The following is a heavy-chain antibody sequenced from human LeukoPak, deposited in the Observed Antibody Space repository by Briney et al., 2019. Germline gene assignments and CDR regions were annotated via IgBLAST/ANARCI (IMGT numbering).Heavy chain of an antibody. J-gene: IGHJ5*02. CDR1: GDSVSSTSST. CDR3: ARGVSGVTYP. D-gene: IGHD2-21*02. V-gene: IGHV6-1*01. CDR2: TYYRSYWYD. Sequence: SQTLSLICAISGDSVSSTSSTWSWIRQSPSRGLEWLGRTYYRSYWYDEYAESVKSRITISPDTSKNQFSLQLNSVTPEDTAVYYCARGVSGVTYPWGQGTLVTVSS.